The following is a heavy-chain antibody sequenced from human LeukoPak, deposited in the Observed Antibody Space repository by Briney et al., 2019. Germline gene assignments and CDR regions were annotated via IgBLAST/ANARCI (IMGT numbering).Heavy chain of an antibody. V-gene: IGHV3-74*01. J-gene: IGHJ4*02. CDR3: AILAGNPY. CDR1: GFTFSSYW. CDR2: INGDGTST. D-gene: IGHD2-21*01. Sequence: PGGSLRLSCAASGFTFSSYWMHWVRQAPGKGLVWVSRINGDGTSTDYADSVKGRFTISRDNSKNTLYLQMNSLRAEDTAVYYCAILAGNPYWGPGTLVTVSS.